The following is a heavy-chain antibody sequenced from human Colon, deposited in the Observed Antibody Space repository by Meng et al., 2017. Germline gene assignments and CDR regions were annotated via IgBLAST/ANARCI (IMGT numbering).Heavy chain of an antibody. CDR1: GDSVTTTLSS. V-gene: IGHV4-30-2*06. CDR2: IYDNGYT. D-gene: IGHD3-16*01. J-gene: IGHJ4*02. CDR3: ARGYRGSTYFAY. Sequence: QLQMQESGSRLVKASKTLSLTCAVSGDSVTTTLSSWSWIRQSPGKGLEWIGNIYDNGYTYYSPSLRSRVTISVDRSNNQFSLNLNSVTAADTAVYFCARGYRGSTYFAYWGQGILVTVSS.